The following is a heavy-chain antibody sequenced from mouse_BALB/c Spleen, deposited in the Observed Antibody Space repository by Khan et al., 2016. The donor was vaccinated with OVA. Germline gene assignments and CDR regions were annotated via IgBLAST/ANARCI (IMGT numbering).Heavy chain of an antibody. CDR3: ARGGYYSFAY. V-gene: IGHV1-5*01. CDR2: IYPGNSDT. Sequence: EVQLQQSGTVLARPGASVKMSCKASGYSFTSYLIHWVKQRRGQGLEWIGDIYPGNSDTTYNQKFKDKAKLTAGTSANTAYMELSSLTNEDSAVYYCARGGYYSFAYWGQGTLVTVSA. D-gene: IGHD1-1*01. J-gene: IGHJ3*01. CDR1: GYSFTSYL.